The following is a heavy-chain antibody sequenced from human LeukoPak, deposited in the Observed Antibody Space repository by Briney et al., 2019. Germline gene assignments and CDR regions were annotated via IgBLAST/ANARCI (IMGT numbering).Heavy chain of an antibody. D-gene: IGHD4-17*01. CDR2: IYYSGST. Sequence: PSETLSLTCTVSGGSISSYYWSWIRQPPGKGLEWIGYIYYSGSTNYNPSLKSRVTISVDTSKNQFSLKLSSVTAADTAVYYCARRYGDYSFDYWGQGTLVTVSS. CDR3: ARRYGDYSFDY. V-gene: IGHV4-59*01. J-gene: IGHJ4*02. CDR1: GGSISSYY.